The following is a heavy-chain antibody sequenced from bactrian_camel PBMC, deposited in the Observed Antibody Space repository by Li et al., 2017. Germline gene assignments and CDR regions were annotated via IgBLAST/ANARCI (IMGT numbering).Heavy chain of an antibody. CDR1: FFILDDVE. CDR2: ITGDGGT. Sequence: HVQLVESGGGSVQTGGSLTLSCKPSFFILDDVEMAWYRQPPGNECELVASITGDGGTYYTDAVKGRFTISRDKAKNEVYLQMDSLKPEDTAMYYCAAGYMPGWGYPEPKSADFAEWGQGTQVTVS. CDR3: AAGYMPGWGYPEPKSADFAE. J-gene: IGHJ6*01. D-gene: IGHD5*01. V-gene: IGHV3S53*01.